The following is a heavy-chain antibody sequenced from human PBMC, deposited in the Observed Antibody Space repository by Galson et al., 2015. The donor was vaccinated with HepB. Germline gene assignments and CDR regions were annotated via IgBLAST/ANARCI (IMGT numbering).Heavy chain of an antibody. V-gene: IGHV1-18*01. J-gene: IGHJ4*02. CDR1: GYTFNNRAVSG. CDR2: KNAFTGHT. Sequence: SVKVSCKASGYTFNNRAVSGISWARQAPGQGLEWMGWKNAFTGHTDYAQNFQGRVTITTDTSTSTAYMELTSLTFDDTAVYYCARDRSNSDYWGQGTLVTVSS. D-gene: IGHD2-15*01. CDR3: ARDRSNSDY.